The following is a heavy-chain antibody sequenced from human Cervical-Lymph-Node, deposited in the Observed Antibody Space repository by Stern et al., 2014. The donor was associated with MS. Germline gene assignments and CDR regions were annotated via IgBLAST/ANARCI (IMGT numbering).Heavy chain of an antibody. CDR3: ARHVTSGWLGNWFDP. CDR2: MFYSGYT. CDR1: AGSISSRSNY. J-gene: IGHJ5*02. Sequence: QLQLQESGPGLVKPSETLSLTCTVSAGSISSRSNYWSWIRQFPGKGLEWIGSMFYSGYTNYNPSLKSRVTISVDPSKHHLALRLSSVTAADTAVYYCARHVTSGWLGNWFDPWGQGILAIVSS. D-gene: IGHD6-19*01. V-gene: IGHV4-39*01.